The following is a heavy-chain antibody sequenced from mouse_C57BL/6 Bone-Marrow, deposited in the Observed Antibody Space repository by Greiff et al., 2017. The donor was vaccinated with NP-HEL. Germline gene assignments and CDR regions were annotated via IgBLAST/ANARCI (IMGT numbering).Heavy chain of an antibody. J-gene: IGHJ4*01. D-gene: IGHD2-3*01. CDR1: GCTFTSYG. CDR3: ARGWFSRYYAMDY. Sequence: QVQLQQSGAELARPGASVKLSCKASGCTFTSYGISWVKQRTGQGLEWIGEIYPRSGNTYYNEKFKGKATLTADKSSSTAYMELRSLTSEDSAVYFCARGWFSRYYAMDYWGQGTSVTVSS. CDR2: IYPRSGNT. V-gene: IGHV1-81*01.